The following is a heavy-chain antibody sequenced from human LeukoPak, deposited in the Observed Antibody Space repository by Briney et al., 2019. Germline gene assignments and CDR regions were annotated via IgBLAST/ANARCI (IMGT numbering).Heavy chain of an antibody. Sequence: PSETLSLTCAVYGGSFSGYYWSWIRQPPGKGLEWIGEINHSGSTNYNPSLKSRVTISVDTSKNQFSLKLSSVTAADTAVYYCARAWLQEYYYFDYWGQGTLVTVSS. D-gene: IGHD5-24*01. CDR2: INHSGST. CDR3: ARAWLQEYYYFDY. V-gene: IGHV4-34*01. J-gene: IGHJ4*02. CDR1: GGSFSGYY.